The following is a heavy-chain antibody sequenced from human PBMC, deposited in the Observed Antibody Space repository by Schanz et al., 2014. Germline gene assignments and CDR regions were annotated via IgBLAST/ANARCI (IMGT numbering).Heavy chain of an antibody. D-gene: IGHD2-15*01. J-gene: IGHJ6*02. CDR1: GFTFSDFG. Sequence: QVQLVESGGAVVQPGGSLRLSCAATGFTFSDFGMHWVRQASGKGLEWVAFMPFDYSSQYYADSVKGRFTISRDNSRNTVFLQMNSLRAEDTGVYYCAGAAYCRGAGCALYYALDVWGQGTTVTVSS. CDR3: AGAAYCRGAGCALYYALDV. CDR2: MPFDYSSQ. V-gene: IGHV3-33*02.